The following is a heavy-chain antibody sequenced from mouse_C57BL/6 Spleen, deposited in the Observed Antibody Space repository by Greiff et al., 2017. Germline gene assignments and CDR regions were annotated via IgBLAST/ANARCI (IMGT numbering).Heavy chain of an antibody. D-gene: IGHD2-3*01. V-gene: IGHV5-6*01. CDR2: ISSGGSYT. J-gene: IGHJ1*03. CDR1: GFTFSSSG. Sequence: EVHLVESVGDLVKPGGSLKFSCAASGFTFSSSGMSWVRQTPDKRLEWVETISSGGSYTYYPDSVKGRFTISRDKAKNTLYLQMSSLKSEDTAMYYCAGDDEWYFDVWGTGTTVTVSS. CDR3: AGDDEWYFDV.